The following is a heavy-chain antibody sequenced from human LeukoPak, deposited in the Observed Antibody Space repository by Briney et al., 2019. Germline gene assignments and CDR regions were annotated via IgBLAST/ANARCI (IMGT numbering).Heavy chain of an antibody. CDR2: ILYDGSNK. CDR3: ARDGGRRAGDY. J-gene: IGHJ4*02. V-gene: IGHV3-30-3*01. Sequence: PGGSLRLSCAASGFTFSNYAMHWVRQAPGKGLEWVALILYDGSNKYYADSVKGRFTISRDNSKSTLYLQMNSLRPEDTAVYSCARDGGRRAGDYWGQGTLVTVSS. CDR1: GFTFSNYA. D-gene: IGHD1-14*01.